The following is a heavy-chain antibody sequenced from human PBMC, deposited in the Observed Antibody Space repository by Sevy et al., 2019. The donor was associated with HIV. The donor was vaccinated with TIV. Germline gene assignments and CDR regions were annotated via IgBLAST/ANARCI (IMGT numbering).Heavy chain of an antibody. CDR1: GFGFSSHA. Sequence: RGSLRLSCAASGFGFSSHAMSWVRQAPGKGLEWVSYISSSGSTIYYADSVKGRFTISRDNAKNSLYLQMNSLRAEDTAVYYCARSSPGATQDAFDIWGQGTMVTVSS. CDR3: ARSSPGATQDAFDI. CDR2: ISSSGSTI. J-gene: IGHJ3*02. V-gene: IGHV3-48*03. D-gene: IGHD1-26*01.